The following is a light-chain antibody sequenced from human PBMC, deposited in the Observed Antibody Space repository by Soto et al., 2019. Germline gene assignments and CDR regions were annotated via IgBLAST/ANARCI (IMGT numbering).Light chain of an antibody. Sequence: DIQLIQSPATLSASVGDRITITCRASENIFKFLAWYQQRSGRAPNLLIYAASDLETGVPSRFSGRGSGTEFTRTIDSLQPDDSATYYCQHYNTQSITFGGGTKVDVK. CDR3: QHYNTQSIT. V-gene: IGKV1-5*01. CDR1: ENIFKF. CDR2: AAS. J-gene: IGKJ4*01.